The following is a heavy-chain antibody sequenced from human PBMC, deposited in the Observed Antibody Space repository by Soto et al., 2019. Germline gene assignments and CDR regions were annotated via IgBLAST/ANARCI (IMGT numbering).Heavy chain of an antibody. Sequence: QVQLQESGPGLVKPSQTLSLTCTVSVASISSGGYYWSSIRQHPGEGLEWIGYIYYSGSTSYNPSLKSRVTISVDTSKNQFSLKLSSVTDADTAVYYCARESKYDTSGYPPWFAPWGQGTLVTVSS. CDR1: VASISSGGYY. CDR3: ARESKYDTSGYPPWFAP. J-gene: IGHJ5*02. CDR2: IYYSGST. D-gene: IGHD3-22*01. V-gene: IGHV4-31*03.